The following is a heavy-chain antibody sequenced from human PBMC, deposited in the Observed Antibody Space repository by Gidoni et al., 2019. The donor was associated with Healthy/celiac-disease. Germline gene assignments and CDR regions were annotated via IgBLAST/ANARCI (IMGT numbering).Heavy chain of an antibody. Sequence: EVQLVESGGGWAQPGGSLRLSCAASGFTFSSYWMSWVRQAPGKGPEWVANIKQDGSEKYYVDSVKGRVTISRDNAKNSLYLQMNSLRAEDTAVYYCARERLSSGWIFDYWGQGTLVTVSS. CDR3: ARERLSSGWIFDY. CDR2: IKQDGSEK. V-gene: IGHV3-7*01. D-gene: IGHD6-19*01. CDR1: GFTFSSYW. J-gene: IGHJ4*02.